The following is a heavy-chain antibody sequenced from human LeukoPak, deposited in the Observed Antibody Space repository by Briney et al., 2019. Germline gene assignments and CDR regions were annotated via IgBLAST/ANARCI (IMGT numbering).Heavy chain of an antibody. CDR3: ARRTYVGSTSGFDI. CDR1: GYGFPCYC. D-gene: IGHD1-26*01. Sequence: GVPLQISCQASGYGFPCYCFGWARPVRRKGREWIGVIFPGDFDTKYSPSFQGQGHVTISADKSTSTAYLQWSSPRASDTAMYYCARRTYVGSTSGFDIWGQGTMVIVSS. V-gene: IGHV5-51*01. J-gene: IGHJ3*02. CDR2: IFPGDFDT.